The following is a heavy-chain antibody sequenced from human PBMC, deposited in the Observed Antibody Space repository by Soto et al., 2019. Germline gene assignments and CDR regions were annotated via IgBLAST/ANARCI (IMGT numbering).Heavy chain of an antibody. V-gene: IGHV4-59*01. CDR1: GGSISSYY. D-gene: IGHD3-22*01. Sequence: SETLSLTCTVSGGSISSYYWSWIRQPPGKGLEWIGYIYYSGSTNYNPSLKSRVTISVDTSKNQFSLKLSSVTAADTAVYYCARGNTYYYDSSGPPPFDIWGQGTMVTVSS. CDR2: IYYSGST. CDR3: ARGNTYYYDSSGPPPFDI. J-gene: IGHJ3*02.